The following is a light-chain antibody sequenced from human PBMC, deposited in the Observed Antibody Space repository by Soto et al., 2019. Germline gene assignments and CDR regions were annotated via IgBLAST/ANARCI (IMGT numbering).Light chain of an antibody. CDR3: CSYAGSSTYG. CDR1: SSDVGSYNL. Sequence: DLTQPASISGSPGQSITISCTGTSSDVGSYNLVSWYQQHPGKAPKLMIYEGSKRPSGVSNRFSGSKSGNTASLTISGLQAEDEADYYCCSYAGSSTYGFGTGTKVTVL. J-gene: IGLJ1*01. CDR2: EGS. V-gene: IGLV2-23*01.